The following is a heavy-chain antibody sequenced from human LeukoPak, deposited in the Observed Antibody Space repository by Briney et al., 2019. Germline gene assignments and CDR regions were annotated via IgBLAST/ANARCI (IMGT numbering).Heavy chain of an antibody. V-gene: IGHV3-49*04. Sequence: PGGSLRLSCAASGFTVSSNYMSWVRQAPGKGLEWLGFIRGKAYGGTTAYAASVKGRFTISRDDSKNIAYLQMNSLETEDTAVYYCTRVEMVAFYSYYMDVWGKGTTVTISS. CDR1: GFTVSSNY. D-gene: IGHD5-24*01. J-gene: IGHJ6*03. CDR2: IRGKAYGGTT. CDR3: TRVEMVAFYSYYMDV.